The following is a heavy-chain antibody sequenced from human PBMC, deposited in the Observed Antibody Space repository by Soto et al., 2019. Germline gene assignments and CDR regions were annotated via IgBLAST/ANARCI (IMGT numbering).Heavy chain of an antibody. V-gene: IGHV4-59*01. Sequence: PSETLSLTCTVSGGSISSYYWSWIRQPPGKGLEWIGYIYYSGSTNYNPSLKSRVTISVDTSKNQFSLKLSSVTAADTAVYYCARSYGSGNYYGVPSNWFDPWGQG. CDR1: GGSISSYY. CDR3: ARSYGSGNYYGVPSNWFDP. J-gene: IGHJ5*02. CDR2: IYYSGST. D-gene: IGHD3-10*01.